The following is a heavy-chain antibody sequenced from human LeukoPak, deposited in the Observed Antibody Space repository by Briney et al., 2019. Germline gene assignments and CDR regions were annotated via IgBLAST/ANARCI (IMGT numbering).Heavy chain of an antibody. J-gene: IGHJ3*02. Sequence: SVKVSCKASGGTFSSSAISWVRQAPGQGLEWMGRIIPILGIANYAQKFQGRVTITADKSTSTAYMELSSLRSEDTAVYYCARGDYGSGNVGAFDIWGQGTMVTVSS. CDR3: ARGDYGSGNVGAFDI. V-gene: IGHV1-69*04. CDR1: GGTFSSSA. CDR2: IIPILGIA. D-gene: IGHD3-10*01.